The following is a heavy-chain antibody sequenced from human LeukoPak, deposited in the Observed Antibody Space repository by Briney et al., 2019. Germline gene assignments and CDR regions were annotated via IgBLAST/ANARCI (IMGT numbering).Heavy chain of an antibody. CDR1: GFTFRDYY. Sequence: GGSLRLSCAASGFTFRDYYMSWIRQAPGKGLEWVSYISSSGSTIYYADSVKGRFTISRDNAKNSLYLQMNSLRAEDTAVYYCARVRLPTRYYYDSSGYYFDYWGRGTLVTVSS. V-gene: IGHV3-11*01. J-gene: IGHJ4*02. CDR3: ARVRLPTRYYYDSSGYYFDY. D-gene: IGHD3-22*01. CDR2: ISSSGSTI.